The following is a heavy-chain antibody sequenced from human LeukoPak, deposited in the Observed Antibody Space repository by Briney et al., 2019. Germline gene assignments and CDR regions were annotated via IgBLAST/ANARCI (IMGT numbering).Heavy chain of an antibody. CDR3: AAYDYGDYLLDY. Sequence: GGSLRLSCAASGFTFSSYGMHWVRQAPGKGLEWVAVISYDGSNKYYADSVKGRFTISRDNSKNTLYLQMNSLRAEDTAVYYCAAYDYGDYLLDYWGQGTLVTVSS. J-gene: IGHJ4*02. V-gene: IGHV3-30*03. CDR1: GFTFSSYG. D-gene: IGHD4-17*01. CDR2: ISYDGSNK.